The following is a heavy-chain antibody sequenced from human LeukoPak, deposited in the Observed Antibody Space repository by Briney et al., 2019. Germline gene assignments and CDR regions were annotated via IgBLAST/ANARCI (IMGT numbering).Heavy chain of an antibody. CDR1: GGSISSGGYS. CDR2: IYHSGST. D-gene: IGHD5-18*01. CDR3: ARDSARYSYGFFGWFDP. J-gene: IGHJ5*02. V-gene: IGHV4-30-2*01. Sequence: SQTLSLTCAVSGGSISSGGYSWSWIRQPPGKGLEWIGYIYHSGSTYYNPSLKSRVTISVDRSKNQFSLKLSSVTAADTAVYYCARDSARYSYGFFGWFDPWGQGTLVTVSS.